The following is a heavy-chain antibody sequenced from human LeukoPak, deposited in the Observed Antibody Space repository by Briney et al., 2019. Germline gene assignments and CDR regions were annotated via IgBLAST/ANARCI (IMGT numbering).Heavy chain of an antibody. CDR3: ARDRGSYYTCFDY. CDR2: ISSSGSTI. D-gene: IGHD3-10*01. CDR1: GFAFSSYE. Sequence: PGGPLRLSCAASGFAFSSYEMNWVRKAPGKGLEWVSYISSSGSTIHYADSVKGRFTISRDNAKNSLYLQMNSLRAEDTAVDYCARDRGSYYTCFDYWGQGTLVTVSS. V-gene: IGHV3-48*03. J-gene: IGHJ4*02.